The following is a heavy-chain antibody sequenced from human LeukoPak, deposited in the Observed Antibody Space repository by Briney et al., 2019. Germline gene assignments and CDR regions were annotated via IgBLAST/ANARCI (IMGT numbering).Heavy chain of an antibody. V-gene: IGHV1-46*01. J-gene: IGHJ4*02. D-gene: IGHD3-3*01. CDR3: ARTSGYGGGYFDY. CDR1: GYTLTSCY. CDR2: INPSGGST. Sequence: ASVKVSCKASGYTLTSCYMHWVRQAPGQGLEWMGIINPSGGSTSYAQKFQGRVTMTRDMSTSTVYMELSSLRSEDTAVYYCARTSGYGGGYFDYWGQGTLVTVSS.